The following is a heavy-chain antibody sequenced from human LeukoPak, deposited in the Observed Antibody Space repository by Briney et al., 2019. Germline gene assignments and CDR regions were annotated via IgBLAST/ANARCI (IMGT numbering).Heavy chain of an antibody. CDR3: ARDGHYDILTGYFQD. D-gene: IGHD3-9*01. J-gene: IGHJ1*01. Sequence: PGGSLRLSCAASGFTFSRCGMNWVRQAPGKGLEWVSSISGTSTHIYYADSVKGRFTISRDNAKNSLYLQMNSLRAEDTAVYYCARDGHYDILTGYFQDWGQGTLVTVSS. CDR2: ISGTSTHI. CDR1: GFTFSRCG. V-gene: IGHV3-21*04.